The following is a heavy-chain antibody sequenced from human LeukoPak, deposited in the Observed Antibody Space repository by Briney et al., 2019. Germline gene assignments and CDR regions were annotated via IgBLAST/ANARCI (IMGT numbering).Heavy chain of an antibody. CDR2: ISGNSGST. D-gene: IGHD3-22*01. CDR1: GFTFSTYA. Sequence: GGSLRLSCAGSGFTFSTYAMTWVRQAPGKGVEWVSSISGNSGSTYYADSVKGRFTISRDNRKNTLYLQMNSLRAEDTAVYYCAKRAEYYYDSSGYYSHWGQGTLVTVSS. J-gene: IGHJ4*02. V-gene: IGHV3-23*01. CDR3: AKRAEYYYDSSGYYSH.